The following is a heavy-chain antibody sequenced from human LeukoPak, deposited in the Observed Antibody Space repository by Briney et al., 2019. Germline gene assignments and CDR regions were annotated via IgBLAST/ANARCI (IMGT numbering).Heavy chain of an antibody. CDR3: TLGGFYSIV. Sequence: GGSLTVSCSASGFTFRDHAMSWVRQAPGKGLGGMGLIRSQAYEGPPEYTESVKGRFSISRDDSRSIDYLQMNSLRIDDTAVYYCTLGGFYSIVWGKGTTVTVS. D-gene: IGHD2-21*01. CDR2: IRSQAYEGPP. J-gene: IGHJ6*03. V-gene: IGHV3-49*04. CDR1: GFTFRDHA.